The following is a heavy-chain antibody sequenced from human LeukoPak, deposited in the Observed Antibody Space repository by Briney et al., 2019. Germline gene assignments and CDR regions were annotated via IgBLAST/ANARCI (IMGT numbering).Heavy chain of an antibody. J-gene: IGHJ4*02. CDR3: ARDLAYSRLDY. V-gene: IGHV3-7*01. CDR2: INPDGNKK. Sequence: GGSLRLSCAVSGYIFSDHYIDWVRQAPGKGLEWVASINPDGNKKYSADSVKGRFTISRDNAENSLYLQMNSLRVEDTAFYYCARDLAYSRLDYWGQGMLVTVSS. CDR1: GYIFSDHY. D-gene: IGHD5-18*01.